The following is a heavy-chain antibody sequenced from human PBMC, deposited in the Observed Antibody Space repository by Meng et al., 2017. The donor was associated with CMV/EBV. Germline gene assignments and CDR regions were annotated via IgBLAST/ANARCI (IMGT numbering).Heavy chain of an antibody. CDR2: INANSGGT. CDR1: AYTFTGYY. Sequence: ASVKVSCKAFAYTFTGYYLHWVRQAPGQGLEWMGWINANSGGTTYAQKFQGRVTMTRDTAIGTAYMSLSSLRSDDTAVYYCARGSYYYDSSGPFDPWGQGTLVTVSS. CDR3: ARGSYYYDSSGPFDP. D-gene: IGHD3-22*01. J-gene: IGHJ5*02. V-gene: IGHV1-2*02.